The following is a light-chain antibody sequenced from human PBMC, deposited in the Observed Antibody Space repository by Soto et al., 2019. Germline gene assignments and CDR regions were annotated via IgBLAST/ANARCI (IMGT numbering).Light chain of an antibody. Sequence: DIQMTQSPSSLSTSVGDRVTITCRASQSISNYLNWYQQKPGKVPTLLIYAASRLQSGVPSRFSGSGSGPDFTLHISSLQPQDFATYFCQQSYIPPLTFGQGTKVEL. CDR1: QSISNY. J-gene: IGKJ1*01. V-gene: IGKV1-39*01. CDR2: AAS. CDR3: QQSYIPPLT.